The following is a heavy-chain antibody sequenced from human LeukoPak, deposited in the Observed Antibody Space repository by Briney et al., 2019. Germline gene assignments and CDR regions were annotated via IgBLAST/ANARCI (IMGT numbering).Heavy chain of an antibody. CDR3: ATDLYSSGWYDFDY. V-gene: IGHV1-24*01. J-gene: IGHJ4*02. CDR1: GYTLTELS. CDR2: FDPEDGET. Sequence: ASVKVSCKVSGYTLTELSMHWVRQAPGKGLEWMGGFDPEDGETIYAQKFQGRVTMTEDTSTDTAYMELSSLRSEDTAVYYCATDLYSSGWYDFDYWGQGTLVTVSS. D-gene: IGHD6-19*01.